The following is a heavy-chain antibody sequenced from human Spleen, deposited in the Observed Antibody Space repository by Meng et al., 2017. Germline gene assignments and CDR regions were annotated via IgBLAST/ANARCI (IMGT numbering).Heavy chain of an antibody. CDR1: GYTFTSYA. CDR3: ARGYGDYAIDY. J-gene: IGHJ4*02. Sequence: VSVKVSCKASGYTFTSYAIAWFRQAPGQGLEWMGWINTYNGETNYAQNFQGRVTMTRDTSISTAYMELSRLRSDDTAVYYCARGYGDYAIDYWGQGTLVTVSS. V-gene: IGHV1-2*02. D-gene: IGHD4-17*01. CDR2: INTYNGET.